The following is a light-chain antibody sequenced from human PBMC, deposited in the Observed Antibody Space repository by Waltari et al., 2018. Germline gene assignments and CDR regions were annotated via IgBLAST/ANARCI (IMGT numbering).Light chain of an antibody. Sequence: IVLTTSPASLALSLADRAPINCQHTQSVLHDNNNNYLGWFQKKPGHPPKLLIYWASTRESGVPDRFSGSGSGTDFTLTISSLQAEDVAVYYCLQYSTFPRTFGQGTKVEVK. CDR3: LQYSTFPRT. CDR2: WAS. V-gene: IGKV4-1*01. J-gene: IGKJ1*01. CDR1: QSVLHDNNNNY.